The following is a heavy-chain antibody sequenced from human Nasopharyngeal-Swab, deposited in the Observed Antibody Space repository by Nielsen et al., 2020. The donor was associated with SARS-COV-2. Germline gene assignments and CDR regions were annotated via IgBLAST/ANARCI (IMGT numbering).Heavy chain of an antibody. V-gene: IGHV3-7*01. CDR1: GFTFSSYW. Sequence: GESLKISCAASGFTFSSYWMSWVRQAPGKGLEWVANIKQDGSEKYYVDSVKGRFTISRDNAKNSLYLQMNSLRAEDTAVYYCARDASGWYIDYWGQGTLVTVSS. J-gene: IGHJ4*02. D-gene: IGHD6-19*01. CDR2: IKQDGSEK. CDR3: ARDASGWYIDY.